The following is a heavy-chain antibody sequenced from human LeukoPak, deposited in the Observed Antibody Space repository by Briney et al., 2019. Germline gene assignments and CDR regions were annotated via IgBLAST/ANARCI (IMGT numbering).Heavy chain of an antibody. CDR3: ARDPDFLTGYGMDV. Sequence: SETLSLTCTVSGGSISSYYWSWIRQPAGKGLEWIGRIYTSGGTNYNPSLKSRVTMSVDTSKNQFSLKLSSVTAADTAVYYCARDPDFLTGYGMDVWGQGTTVTVSS. CDR2: IYTSGGT. J-gene: IGHJ6*02. D-gene: IGHD7-27*01. CDR1: GGSISSYY. V-gene: IGHV4-4*07.